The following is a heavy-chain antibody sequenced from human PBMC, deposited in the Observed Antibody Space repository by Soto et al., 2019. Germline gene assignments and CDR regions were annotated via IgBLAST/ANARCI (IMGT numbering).Heavy chain of an antibody. Sequence: QVQLQHWGAGLLKPSETLSLTCAVYGGSFSGYYWSWIRQPPGKGLEWIGEINHSGSTNYHPSLKRRVTTAVDTSRNQFSLKQSSVTAADTAVYYCARGLRAVRKGYCSSTSCTSRNYYYYGMDVWGQGTTVTVSS. CDR3: ARGLRAVRKGYCSSTSCTSRNYYYYGMDV. D-gene: IGHD2-2*01. CDR1: GGSFSGYY. J-gene: IGHJ6*02. CDR2: INHSGST. V-gene: IGHV4-34*01.